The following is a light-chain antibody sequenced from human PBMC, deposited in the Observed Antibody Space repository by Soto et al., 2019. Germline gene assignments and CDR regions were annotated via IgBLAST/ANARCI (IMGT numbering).Light chain of an antibody. CDR3: TSWTTSTTMI. CDR2: DVN. CDR1: SSDIGAYNF. Sequence: QSALTQPASVSGSPGQSITISCTGTSSDIGAYNFVSWYQQHPGKAPKLMLYDVNIRPSGVSNRFSGSKSGNTASLTNSGLQAEDEADYYCTSWTTSTTMIFGGGTKVTVL. V-gene: IGLV2-14*03. J-gene: IGLJ2*01.